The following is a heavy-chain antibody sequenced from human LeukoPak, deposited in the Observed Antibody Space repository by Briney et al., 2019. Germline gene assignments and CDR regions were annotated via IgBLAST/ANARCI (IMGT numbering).Heavy chain of an antibody. Sequence: SETLSLTCTVSGGSISSYYWGWVRQPPGKGLEWIGSISYSGSTFYNPSLKSRVTISVDTSKNQFSLRLNSVTAADTAVYYCARDSGVFWGDLNFDYWGQGTLVTVSS. J-gene: IGHJ4*02. CDR1: GGSISSYY. D-gene: IGHD3-10*01. V-gene: IGHV4-39*07. CDR3: ARDSGVFWGDLNFDY. CDR2: ISYSGST.